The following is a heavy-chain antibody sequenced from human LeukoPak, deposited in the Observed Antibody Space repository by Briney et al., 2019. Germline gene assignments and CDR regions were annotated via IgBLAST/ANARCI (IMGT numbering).Heavy chain of an antibody. CDR3: ARDCCGEWYFFDS. D-gene: IGHD3-10*01. CDR1: GFSIRNYA. V-gene: IGHV3-30-3*01. CDR2: ISSGGSDK. J-gene: IGHJ4*02. Sequence: PGRSLRPSCAASGFSIRNYAIHWVRQAPGKGLEWVAVISSGGSDKFYADSVKGRFTVSRDNSKNTLYLQMNSLRVEDTAVYYCARDCCGEWYFFDSWGQGTLITVSS.